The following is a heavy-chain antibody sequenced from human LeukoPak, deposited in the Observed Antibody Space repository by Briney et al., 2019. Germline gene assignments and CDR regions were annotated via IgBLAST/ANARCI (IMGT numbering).Heavy chain of an antibody. J-gene: IGHJ4*02. V-gene: IGHV3-30*04. Sequence: GRSLRLSCADSGFTFSSYPMHWVRQTPGKGLEWVAVISHDGRSKYYADSVKGRFTFSRDNSQNTLYVQMNSLRAEDTAVYYCARALNYDFWSGPLDCWGQGTLVTVSS. CDR2: ISHDGRSK. D-gene: IGHD3-3*01. CDR3: ARALNYDFWSGPLDC. CDR1: GFTFSSYP.